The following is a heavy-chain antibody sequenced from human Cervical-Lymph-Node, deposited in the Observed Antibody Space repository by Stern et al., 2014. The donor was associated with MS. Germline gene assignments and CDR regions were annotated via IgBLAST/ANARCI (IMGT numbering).Heavy chain of an antibody. CDR1: RCSTRGTNY. CDR2: VYTTGST. D-gene: IGHD5-24*01. J-gene: IGHJ6*02. V-gene: IGHV4-61*09. Sequence: VQLVQSGPGLLKPSQTLSLSCTASRCSTRGTNYRSWIRPPAGKGLEWTGHVYTTGSTTYNPSVQSRVAISIDASEKLITLRLNSVTVADTAVYFCAKAQARWLGNEYSSYYGMDVWGQGTTVTVSS. CDR3: AKAQARWLGNEYSSYYGMDV.